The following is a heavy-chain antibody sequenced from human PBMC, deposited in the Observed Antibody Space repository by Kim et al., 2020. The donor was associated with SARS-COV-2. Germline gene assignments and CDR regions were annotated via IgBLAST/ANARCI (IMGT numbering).Heavy chain of an antibody. J-gene: IGHJ4*02. D-gene: IGHD6-19*01. CDR2: FDPEDGET. Sequence: ASVKVSYKVSGYTLTELSMHWVRQAPGKGLEWMGGFDPEDGETIYAQKFQGRVTMTEDTSTDTAYMELSSLRSEDTAVYYCATAYALTVEPPAYWGQGTLVTVSS. CDR3: ATAYALTVEPPAY. CDR1: GYTLTELS. V-gene: IGHV1-24*01.